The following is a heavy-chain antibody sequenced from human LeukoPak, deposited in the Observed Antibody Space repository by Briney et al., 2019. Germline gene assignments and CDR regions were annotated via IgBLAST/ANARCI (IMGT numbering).Heavy chain of an antibody. D-gene: IGHD3-10*01. Sequence: ASVKVSCKASGYTFTSHDINWVRQATGQGLEWMGWMNANSGDTGYAQNFQGRVTMTRNTSISTAYMELSSLRSEDTAIYYCARGGTYLPFGYWGRGTLVTVSS. CDR1: GYTFTSHD. J-gene: IGHJ4*02. CDR2: MNANSGDT. V-gene: IGHV1-8*01. CDR3: ARGGTYLPFGY.